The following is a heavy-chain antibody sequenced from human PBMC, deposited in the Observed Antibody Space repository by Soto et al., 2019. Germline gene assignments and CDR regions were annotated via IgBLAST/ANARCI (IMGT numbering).Heavy chain of an antibody. V-gene: IGHV6-1*01. CDR3: TRLIGNSWLDS. CDR1: GDSVSTNSAA. J-gene: IGHJ5*01. D-gene: IGHD2-8*01. CDR2: TYYRSKWYY. Sequence: PSQTLSLTCAISGDSVSTNSAAWGWIRQSPSRGLEWLGRTYYRSKWYYDYAVSVKSRIIITPDTFNNQLSLHLNSVTPDDTAVYYCTRLIGNSWLDSWGQGTLVTVSS.